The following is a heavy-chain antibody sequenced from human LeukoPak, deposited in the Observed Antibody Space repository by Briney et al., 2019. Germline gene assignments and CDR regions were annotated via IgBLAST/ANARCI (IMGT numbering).Heavy chain of an antibody. CDR3: ATASSGLFY. J-gene: IGHJ4*02. Sequence: PGESLRLSCAASGLTFSNAWMSWVRQAPGEGLQWVGRIKGKSDGETTEYVAPVKGRFTISRDDSKNTLYLQMNSLKANDTGVYYCATASSGLFYWGQGTLVTVSS. CDR1: GLTFSNAW. V-gene: IGHV3-15*01. CDR2: IKGKSDGETT. D-gene: IGHD3-16*01.